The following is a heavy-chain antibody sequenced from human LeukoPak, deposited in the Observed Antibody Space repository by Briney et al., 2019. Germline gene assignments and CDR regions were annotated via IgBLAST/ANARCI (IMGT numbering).Heavy chain of an antibody. CDR3: AKGIGELRMGNYYYYGMDV. D-gene: IGHD3-10*01. Sequence: GGSLRLSCAASGFTFSSYCMNWVRQAPGKGLEWISYISSTSSTIYYADSVKGRFTISRDNAKNSLYLQMNSLRAEDTAVYYCAKGIGELRMGNYYYYGMDVWGQGTTVTVSS. J-gene: IGHJ6*02. V-gene: IGHV3-48*01. CDR2: ISSTSSTI. CDR1: GFTFSSYC.